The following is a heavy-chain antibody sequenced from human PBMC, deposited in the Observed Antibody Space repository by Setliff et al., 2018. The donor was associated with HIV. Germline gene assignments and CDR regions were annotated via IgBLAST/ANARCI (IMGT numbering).Heavy chain of an antibody. V-gene: IGHV3-7*01. CDR1: DFNFGDFT. Sequence: GGSLRLSCAGSDFNFGDFTVSWVRQAPGKGPEWVANIKTDGSEKFYVDSVKGRFTISRDNAKNSLYMQMNSLRVEDTAVYFCTRKHRPGVGMDLWGQGTTVTVSS. CDR3: TRKHRPGVGMDL. J-gene: IGHJ6*02. CDR2: IKTDGSEK.